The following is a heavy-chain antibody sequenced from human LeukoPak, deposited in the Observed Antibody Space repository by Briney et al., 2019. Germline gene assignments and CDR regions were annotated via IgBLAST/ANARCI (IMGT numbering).Heavy chain of an antibody. CDR3: ARGPSHGGTYFES. Sequence: SETLSLTCTVSGGFISNYYWSWMRQPAGKELEWIGRIHSSGNTLHNPSLKSRVSKSVDTSKNQFSLRLTSATAADTAVYYCARGPSHGGTYFESWGQGTLVTVSS. J-gene: IGHJ4*02. CDR1: GGFISNYY. V-gene: IGHV4-4*07. CDR2: IHSSGNT. D-gene: IGHD4-23*01.